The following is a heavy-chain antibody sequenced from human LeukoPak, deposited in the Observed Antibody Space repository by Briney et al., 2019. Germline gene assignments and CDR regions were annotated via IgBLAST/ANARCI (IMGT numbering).Heavy chain of an antibody. J-gene: IGHJ4*02. CDR3: ARQSGAGTYFTYYFDY. Sequence: GESLKISCKGSGYTFSRSWIGWVRQMPGKGLEWMGIIYPGDSDTRYSLSSQGQVTISADKSISTAYLQWSSLKASDTAMYYCARQSGAGTYFTYYFDYWGQGTLVTVSS. D-gene: IGHD1-26*01. CDR2: IYPGDSDT. V-gene: IGHV5-51*01. CDR1: GYTFSRSW.